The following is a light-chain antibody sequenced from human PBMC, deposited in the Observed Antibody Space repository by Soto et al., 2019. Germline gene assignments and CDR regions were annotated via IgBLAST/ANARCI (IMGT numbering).Light chain of an antibody. CDR1: SSNIGSNT. V-gene: IGLV1-44*01. CDR2: SNN. Sequence: QSVLTQPPSASGTPGQRVTISCSGSSSNIGSNTVNWYQQLPGTAPKLLIYSNNQRPSGVPDRFSGPKSGTSASLAISGLQSEDGTDYYCAAWDDSLNGLYVFGTGTKLTVL. J-gene: IGLJ1*01. CDR3: AAWDDSLNGLYV.